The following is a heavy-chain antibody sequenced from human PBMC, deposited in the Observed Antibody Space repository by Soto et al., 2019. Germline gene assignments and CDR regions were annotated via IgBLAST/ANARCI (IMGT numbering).Heavy chain of an antibody. Sequence: GGSLRLSCSASGFSFSTYAMSLVRQAPGNGREWVSSISGSGASTYYAASVKGRFTISRDSSKNTLYLQMNSLRAEDTTLYYCAVLQWSTYWGQATLVTVSS. CDR2: ISGSGAST. V-gene: IGHV3-23*01. CDR1: GFSFSTYA. CDR3: AVLQWSTY. D-gene: IGHD6-19*01. J-gene: IGHJ4*02.